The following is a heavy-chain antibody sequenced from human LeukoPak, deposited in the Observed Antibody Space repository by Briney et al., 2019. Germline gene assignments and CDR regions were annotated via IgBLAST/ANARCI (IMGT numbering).Heavy chain of an antibody. CDR2: INHSGST. Sequence: SETLSLTCAVYGGSFSGYYWSWIRQSPGKGLEWIGEINHSGSTNYNPSLKSRVTISVDTSKNQFSLKLSSVTAADTAVYYCARSRRYSYGKTGYFDYWGQGTLVTVSS. D-gene: IGHD5-18*01. CDR3: ARSRRYSYGKTGYFDY. J-gene: IGHJ4*02. CDR1: GGSFSGYY. V-gene: IGHV4-34*01.